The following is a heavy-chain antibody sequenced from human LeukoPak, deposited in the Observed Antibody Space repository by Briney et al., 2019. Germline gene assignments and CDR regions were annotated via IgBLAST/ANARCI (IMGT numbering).Heavy chain of an antibody. Sequence: GGSLRLSCAASGFTFSDYWMHWVRQAPGKGLVWVSRISSDGSRVTYADSVKGRFTISRDNAKNTLYLQMNSLRAEDTAVYYCARDLGQYYDTSDNWFDPWGQGTLVTVSS. V-gene: IGHV3-74*01. J-gene: IGHJ5*02. D-gene: IGHD3-22*01. CDR3: ARDLGQYYDTSDNWFDP. CDR1: GFTFSDYW. CDR2: ISSDGSRV.